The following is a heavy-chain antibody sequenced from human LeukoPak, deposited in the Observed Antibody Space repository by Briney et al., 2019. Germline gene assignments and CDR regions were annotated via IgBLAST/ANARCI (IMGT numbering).Heavy chain of an antibody. J-gene: IGHJ4*02. V-gene: IGHV3-7*01. Sequence: GGSLRLSCAASGFTFSHYAMHWVRQAPGKGLEWVANIKQDGSEKYYVDSVKGRFTISRDNAKNSLYLQMNSLRAEDTAVYYCARAGSRYCSSTSCYEFWGQGTLVTVSS. CDR3: ARAGSRYCSSTSCYEF. CDR2: IKQDGSEK. CDR1: GFTFSHYA. D-gene: IGHD2-2*01.